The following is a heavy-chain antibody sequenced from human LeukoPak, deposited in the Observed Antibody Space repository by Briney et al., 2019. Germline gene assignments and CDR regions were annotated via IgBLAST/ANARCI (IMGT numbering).Heavy chain of an antibody. CDR3: ASHDYSDYGPFDY. V-gene: IGHV4-34*01. CDR2: INHSEST. D-gene: IGHD4-11*01. CDR1: GGSFSGYY. Sequence: PSETLSLTCAVYGGSFSGYYWSWIRQPPGKGLEWIGEINHSESTNYNPSLKSRVTISVDTSKNQFSLKLSSVTAADTAVYYCASHDYSDYGPFDYWGQGTLVTVSS. J-gene: IGHJ4*02.